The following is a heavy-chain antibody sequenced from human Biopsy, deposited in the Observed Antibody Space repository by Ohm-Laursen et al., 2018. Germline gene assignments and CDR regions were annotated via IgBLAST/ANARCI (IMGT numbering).Heavy chain of an antibody. D-gene: IGHD2-15*01. CDR1: GGSFSGYY. Sequence: SETLSLTCSVYGGSFSGYYWSWIRQPPGKGLEWIGEINHSGSTNYNPSLKSRVTISVDTSKNQFSLNLSSVTAADTAVYYCARRGSGGRSFDHWGQGTLVTVPS. V-gene: IGHV4-34*01. CDR3: ARRGSGGRSFDH. CDR2: INHSGST. J-gene: IGHJ4*02.